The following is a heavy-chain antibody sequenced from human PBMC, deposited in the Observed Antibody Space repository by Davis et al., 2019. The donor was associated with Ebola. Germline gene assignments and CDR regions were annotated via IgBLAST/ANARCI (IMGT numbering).Heavy chain of an antibody. Sequence: MPSETLLTCAVYGGSFSGYYWSWIRQPPGKGLEWIGEINHSGSTNYNPSLKSRVTISVDTSKNQFSLKLSSVTAADTAVYYCARGAATILYYYYGMDVWGQGTTVTVSS. J-gene: IGHJ6*02. CDR1: GGSFSGYY. CDR3: ARGAATILYYYYGMDV. D-gene: IGHD3-9*01. V-gene: IGHV4-34*01. CDR2: INHSGST.